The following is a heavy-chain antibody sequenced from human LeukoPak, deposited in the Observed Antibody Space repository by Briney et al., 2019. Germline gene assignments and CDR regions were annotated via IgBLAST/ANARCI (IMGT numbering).Heavy chain of an antibody. Sequence: PSETLFLTCTVSGGPISSGGYYWSWIRQPPGKGQEWIGYIYRSGSTYYNLTLKNRVTISVDRSKNQFSLKLSSVTAADTAVYYCAGVNGGNWFDPWGQGTLVTVSS. CDR2: IYRSGST. J-gene: IGHJ5*02. CDR1: GGPISSGGYY. D-gene: IGHD2-8*01. CDR3: AGVNGGNWFDP. V-gene: IGHV4-30-2*01.